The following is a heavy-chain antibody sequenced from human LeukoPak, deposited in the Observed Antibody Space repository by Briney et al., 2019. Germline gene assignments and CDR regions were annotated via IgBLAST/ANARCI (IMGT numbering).Heavy chain of an antibody. CDR1: GYAFTGYY. V-gene: IGHV1-2*06. CDR2: INRNSGGT. Sequence: ASVKVSCKASGYAFTGYYMHWVRQAPGQGLEWMGRINRNSGGTSYTQKFQGRVYMTRDTSISTAYMELSRLRSDDTAVYYCAREPALWFGELAPNDAFDIWGQGTMVAVSS. J-gene: IGHJ3*02. D-gene: IGHD3-10*01. CDR3: AREPALWFGELAPNDAFDI.